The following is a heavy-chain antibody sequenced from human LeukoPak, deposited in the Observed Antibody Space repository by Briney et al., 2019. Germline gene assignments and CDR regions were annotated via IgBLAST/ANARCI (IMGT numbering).Heavy chain of an antibody. CDR2: IYYSGST. CDR1: GVSISSSSYY. D-gene: IGHD5-18*01. J-gene: IGHJ4*02. V-gene: IGHV4-39*01. CDR3: VRQFVGYSFFDY. Sequence: SETLSLTCTVSGVSISSSSYYWGWIRQPPGKGLEWIGSIYYSGSTYYNPSLKSRVTISVDTSKNQFSLKLSSVTAADTAVYYCVRQFVGYSFFDYWGQGTLVTVSS.